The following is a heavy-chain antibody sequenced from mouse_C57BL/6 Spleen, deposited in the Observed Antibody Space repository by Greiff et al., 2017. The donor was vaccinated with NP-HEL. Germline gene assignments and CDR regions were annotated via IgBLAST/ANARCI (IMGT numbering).Heavy chain of an antibody. J-gene: IGHJ3*01. V-gene: IGHV1-74*01. Sequence: QVQLQQPGAELVKPGASVKVSCKASGYTFTSYWMHWVKQRPGQGLEWIGRIYPSDSDTNYNQKFKGKATLTVDKSSSTAYMQLSSLTSGDSAVYYCAIRGWPAWFAYWGQGTLVTVSA. CDR1: GYTFTSYW. CDR2: IYPSDSDT. D-gene: IGHD3-3*01. CDR3: AIRGWPAWFAY.